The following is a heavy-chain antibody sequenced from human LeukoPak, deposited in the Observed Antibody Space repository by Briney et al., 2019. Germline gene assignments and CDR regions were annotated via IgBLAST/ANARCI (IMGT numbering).Heavy chain of an antibody. V-gene: IGHV3-23*01. D-gene: IGHD2-8*01. CDR2: ISGSGGST. CDR3: ARTYCTNGVCYNRRPTPNAFDI. Sequence: GGSLRLSCAASGFTFSSYAMSWVRQAPGKGLEWVSAISGSGGSTYYADSVKGRFTIARDNSKNTLYLQMNSLRAEDTAVYYCARTYCTNGVCYNRRPTPNAFDIWGQGTMVTVSS. J-gene: IGHJ3*02. CDR1: GFTFSSYA.